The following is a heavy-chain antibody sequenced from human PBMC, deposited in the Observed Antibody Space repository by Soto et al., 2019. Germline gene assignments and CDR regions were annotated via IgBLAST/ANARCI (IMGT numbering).Heavy chain of an antibody. CDR3: AKDVAAAGTVSRYFDY. CDR1: GFTFTSSA. CDR2: IVVGSSNT. J-gene: IGHJ4*02. D-gene: IGHD6-13*01. Sequence: ASVKVSCKASGFTFTSSAVQWVRQARGQRLEWIGWIVVGSSNTNYAQKFQERVTITRDMSTSTAYMQLSSLRSEDTAVYYCAKDVAAAGTVSRYFDYWGQGTLVTVSS. V-gene: IGHV1-58*01.